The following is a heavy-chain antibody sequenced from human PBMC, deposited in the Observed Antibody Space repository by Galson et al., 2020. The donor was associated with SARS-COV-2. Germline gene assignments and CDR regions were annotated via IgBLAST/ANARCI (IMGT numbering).Heavy chain of an antibody. D-gene: IGHD3-10*01. CDR2: ISYDGSNK. J-gene: IGHJ2*01. CDR1: GFTFSSYA. V-gene: IGHV3-30*04. CDR3: ARDGNTGHVWFGELLSYWYFDL. Sequence: GGSLRLSCAASGFTFSSYAMHWVRQAPGKGLEWVAVISYDGSNKYYADSVKGRFTISRDNSKNTLYLQMNSLSAEDTAVYYCARDGNTGHVWFGELLSYWYFDLWGRGTLVTVSS.